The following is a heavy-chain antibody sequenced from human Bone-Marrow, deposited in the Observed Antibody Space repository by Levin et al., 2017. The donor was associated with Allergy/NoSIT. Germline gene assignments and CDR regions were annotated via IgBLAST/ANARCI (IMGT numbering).Heavy chain of an antibody. CDR2: INGSGTT. J-gene: IGHJ1*01. V-gene: IGHV4-34*01. D-gene: IGHD3-16*01. CDR3: SRDEGGS. CDR1: GGSFSDFY. Sequence: SSETLSLTCSVDGGSFSDFYWSWIRQPPGKGLEWIGEINGSGTTTYNPSLKGRVTISLEASRNQFSLRLTSVTAADTAVYYCSRDEGGSWGQGTLVTVSS.